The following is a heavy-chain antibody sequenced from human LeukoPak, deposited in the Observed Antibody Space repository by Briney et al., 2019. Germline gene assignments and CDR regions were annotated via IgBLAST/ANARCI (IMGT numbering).Heavy chain of an antibody. J-gene: IGHJ4*02. Sequence: GASVKVSCKASGYTFTGYYMHWVRQAPGQGLEWMGWINPNSGGTNYAQKFQGRVAMTRDTSISTAYMELSRLRSGDTAVYYCARLHPGIAAAGKEGFDYWGQGTLVTVSS. CDR3: ARLHPGIAAAGKEGFDY. D-gene: IGHD6-13*01. CDR1: GYTFTGYY. CDR2: INPNSGGT. V-gene: IGHV1-2*02.